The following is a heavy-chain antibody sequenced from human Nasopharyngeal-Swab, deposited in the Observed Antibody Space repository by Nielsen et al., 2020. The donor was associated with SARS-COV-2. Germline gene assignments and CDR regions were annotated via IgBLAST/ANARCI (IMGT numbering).Heavy chain of an antibody. J-gene: IGHJ4*02. CDR3: ARVGQFDY. CDR1: GFPFSDYY. V-gene: IGHV3-11*04. CDR2: ISSSGGNI. Sequence: SLKISCAASGFPFSDYYMSWIRQAPGKGLEWVSYISSSGGNIYYADSVKGRFTISRDNAKNSLYLQMTSLRADDTAVYYRARVGQFDYWGQGTLVTVSS.